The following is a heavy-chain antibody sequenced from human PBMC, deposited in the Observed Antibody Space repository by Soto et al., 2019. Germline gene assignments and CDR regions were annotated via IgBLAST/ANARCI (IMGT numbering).Heavy chain of an antibody. J-gene: IGHJ5*02. CDR1: GYTFTSYG. Sequence: QVPLVQSGAEVKKPGASVKVSCKASGYTFTSYGISWVRQAPGQGLEWMGWISAYNGNTNYAQKLQGRVTMTTDTSTSTAYMELRSLRSDDTAVYYCARVPPTYMVRGVINWFDPWGQGTLVTVSS. D-gene: IGHD3-10*01. CDR3: ARVPPTYMVRGVINWFDP. CDR2: ISAYNGNT. V-gene: IGHV1-18*01.